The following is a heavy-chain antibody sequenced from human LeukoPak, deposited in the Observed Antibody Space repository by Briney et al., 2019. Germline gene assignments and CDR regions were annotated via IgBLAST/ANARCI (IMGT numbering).Heavy chain of an antibody. CDR2: INHSGST. Sequence: SETLSLTCAVSGGSFSGYYWSWIRQPPGKGLEWIGEINHSGSTNYNPSLKSRVTISVDTSKNQFSLKLSSVTAADTAVYYCARFPSGMDVWGQGTTVTVSS. CDR3: ARFPSGMDV. V-gene: IGHV4-34*01. CDR1: GGSFSGYY. J-gene: IGHJ6*02.